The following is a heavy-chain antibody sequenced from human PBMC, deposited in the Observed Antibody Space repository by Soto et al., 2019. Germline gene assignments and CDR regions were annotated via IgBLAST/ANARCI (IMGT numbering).Heavy chain of an antibody. V-gene: IGHV3-9*01. J-gene: IGHJ6*02. CDR3: VKDFPCSRDTCFPSYSVYGMDV. CDR2: VTWNSVKV. CDR1: GFIFDDYA. D-gene: IGHD2-15*01. Sequence: PGGSLRLSCAASGFIFDDYAMHWVRQVPGKGLEWVSGVTWNSVKVVYADSVKGRFTISRDNAKNSLYLQMNSLRSDDTAVYYCVKDFPCSRDTCFPSYSVYGMDVWGQGATVTVSS.